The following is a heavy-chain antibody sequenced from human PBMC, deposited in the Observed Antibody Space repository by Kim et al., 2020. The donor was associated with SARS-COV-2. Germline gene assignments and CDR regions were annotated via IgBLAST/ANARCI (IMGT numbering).Heavy chain of an antibody. D-gene: IGHD3-16*01. CDR1: GFTLSNYW. CDR3: ARDGGWGSPYYYGMDV. J-gene: IGHJ6*02. V-gene: IGHV3-7*03. Sequence: GGSLRLSCAASGFTLSNYWMSWVRQAPGKGLEWVANIKLDGGENFYVDSVKGRFTTSRDIAKSSLYLQMSSLRAEDTAVYYCARDGGWGSPYYYGMDVWGQGTTVTVSS. CDR2: IKLDGGEN.